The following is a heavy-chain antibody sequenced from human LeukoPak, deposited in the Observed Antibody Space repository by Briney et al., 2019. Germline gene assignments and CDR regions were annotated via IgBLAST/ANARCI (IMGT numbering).Heavy chain of an antibody. CDR3: ARHQWLGFLGYSYGMDV. CDR1: GYSFADYW. Sequence: GESLKISCKASGYSFADYWIGWVRQMPGKGLEWMGIIYPSKPDTKYSPSFQGKVTISADKSISTAYLQWSSLEASDTAIYFCARHQWLGFLGYSYGMDVWGQGTTVTVSS. J-gene: IGHJ6*02. V-gene: IGHV5-51*01. D-gene: IGHD6-19*01. CDR2: IYPSKPDT.